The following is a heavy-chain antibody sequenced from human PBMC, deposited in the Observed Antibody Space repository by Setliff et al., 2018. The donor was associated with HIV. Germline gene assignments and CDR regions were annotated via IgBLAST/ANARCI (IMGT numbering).Heavy chain of an antibody. CDR3: AKDRDIVVVVAVFDY. J-gene: IGHJ4*02. V-gene: IGHV4-61*10. D-gene: IGHD2-15*01. Sequence: SETLSLTCTGSGAPISSDIYYWSWIRQPAGKGLEWIGRVNSRGHTNYNPSLKSRVTVSADTSKNQISLKLSSLTAADTAVYYCAKDRDIVVVVAVFDYWGQGTLVTVSS. CDR1: GAPISSDIYY. CDR2: VNSRGHT.